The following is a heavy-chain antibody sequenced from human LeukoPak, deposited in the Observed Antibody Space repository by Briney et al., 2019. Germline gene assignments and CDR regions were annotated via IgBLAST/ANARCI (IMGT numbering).Heavy chain of an antibody. D-gene: IGHD6-13*01. J-gene: IGHJ4*02. CDR3: ARDPFGSSCSI. V-gene: IGHV3-21*01. CDR1: GFTFSSYS. CDR2: ISSSSSYI. Sequence: PGGSLRLSCAASGFTFSSYSVNWVRQAPGKGLEWVSSISSSSSYIHYADSVKGRFTISRDNAKNSLYLQMNSLRAEDTAVYYCARDPFGSSCSIWGQGTLVTVSS.